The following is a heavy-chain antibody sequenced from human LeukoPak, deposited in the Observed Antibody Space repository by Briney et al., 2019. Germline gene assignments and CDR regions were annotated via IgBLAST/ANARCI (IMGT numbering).Heavy chain of an antibody. CDR2: ISGSGGSI. CDR1: GFTFSSYD. D-gene: IGHD3-22*01. CDR3: AKCALYCYDSSTLSTLFDY. J-gene: IGHJ4*02. Sequence: GGSLRLSCAASGFTFSSYDMSWVRQAPGKGLEWVSDISGSGGSIYYADSVKGRFTISRDNSKNTLYLQMNSLRAEDTAVYYCAKCALYCYDSSTLSTLFDYGRQGTLVTVSA. V-gene: IGHV3-23*01.